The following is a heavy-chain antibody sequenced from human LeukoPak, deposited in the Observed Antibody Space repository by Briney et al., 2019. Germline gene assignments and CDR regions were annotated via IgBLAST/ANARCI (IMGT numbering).Heavy chain of an antibody. CDR3: ARALNAITMVRDDAFDI. CDR2: IIPIFGTA. Sequence: SVKVSCKASGGTFSSYAISWVRQAPGQGLEWMGGIIPIFGTANYAQKFQGRVTITADESTSTAYMELSSLRSGGTAVYYCARALNAITMVRDDAFDIWGQGTMVTVSS. J-gene: IGHJ3*02. D-gene: IGHD3-10*01. CDR1: GGTFSSYA. V-gene: IGHV1-69*13.